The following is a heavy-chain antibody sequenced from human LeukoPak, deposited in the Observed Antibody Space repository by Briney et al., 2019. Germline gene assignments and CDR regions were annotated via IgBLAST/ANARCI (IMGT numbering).Heavy chain of an antibody. CDR3: AKYAYNWNAPDGFDM. D-gene: IGHD1-1*01. CDR2: ISYDGSRK. CDR1: GFTFSTYW. V-gene: IGHV3-30*18. J-gene: IGHJ3*02. Sequence: GGSLRLSCAASGFTFSTYWMHWVRQAPGKGLEWVAVISYDGSRKHYGDSVRGRFSISRDNSESTLFLQMNSLTTDDTSVYFCAKYAYNWNAPDGFDMWGQGTMVIVSS.